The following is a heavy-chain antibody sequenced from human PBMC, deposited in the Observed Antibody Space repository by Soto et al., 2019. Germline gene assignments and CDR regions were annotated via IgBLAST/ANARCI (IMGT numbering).Heavy chain of an antibody. CDR3: ARSRRDDFWSGYDY. Sequence: ASVKVSCKASGYTFTGYYMHWVRQAPGQGLEWMGWINPNSGGTNYAQKFQGWVTMTRDTSISTAYMELSRLRSDDTAVYYCARSRRDDFWSGYDYWGQGTLVTVSS. V-gene: IGHV1-2*04. CDR1: GYTFTGYY. D-gene: IGHD3-3*01. J-gene: IGHJ4*02. CDR2: INPNSGGT.